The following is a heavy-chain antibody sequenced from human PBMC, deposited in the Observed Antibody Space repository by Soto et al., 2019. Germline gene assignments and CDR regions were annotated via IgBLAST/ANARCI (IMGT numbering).Heavy chain of an antibody. CDR1: GFTFSSYA. CDR3: AKRIMATIGHFDS. V-gene: IGHV3-23*01. D-gene: IGHD5-12*01. Sequence: GGSLRLSCAASGFTFSSYAMSWVRQAPGKGLEWVSAISGIGHSTYYADSVKGRFTISRDNSKNTLYLQMNSLRAEDTAVYYCAKRIMATIGHFDSWGQGTLVTVSS. CDR2: ISGIGHST. J-gene: IGHJ4*02.